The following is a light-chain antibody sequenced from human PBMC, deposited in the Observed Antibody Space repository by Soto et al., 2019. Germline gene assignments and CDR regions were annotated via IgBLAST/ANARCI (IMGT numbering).Light chain of an antibody. CDR1: QSINSW. CDR3: QQYESYSPLT. V-gene: IGKV1-5*03. J-gene: IGKJ4*01. CDR2: KAS. Sequence: DIQMTQSPSTLSASVGDRVTITCRASQSINSWLAWYQQKPGKAPKLLIYKASSLESGVPSRFSGRRSGTEFTLTIAGLQPEDFATYYCQQYESYSPLTFGGGTKVDIK.